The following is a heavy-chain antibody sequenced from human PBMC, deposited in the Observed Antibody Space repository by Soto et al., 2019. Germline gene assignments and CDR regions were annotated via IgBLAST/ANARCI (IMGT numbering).Heavy chain of an antibody. J-gene: IGHJ4*02. CDR1: GGSISSYY. Sequence: SETLSLTCTVSGGSISSYYWSWIRQPPGKGLEWIGYIYYSGSTNYNPSLKSRVTISVDTSKNQFSLKLSSVTAADTAVYYCARHQPPYYDILTGYSESRTFDYWGQGTLVTVS. CDR2: IYYSGST. V-gene: IGHV4-59*08. D-gene: IGHD3-9*01. CDR3: ARHQPPYYDILTGYSESRTFDY.